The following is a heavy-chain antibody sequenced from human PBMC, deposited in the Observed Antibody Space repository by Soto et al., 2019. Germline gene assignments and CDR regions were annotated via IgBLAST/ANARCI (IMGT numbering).Heavy chain of an antibody. J-gene: IGHJ3*02. CDR2: ILVGGSP. CDR3: AKATATSGGAFEI. Sequence: PGGSLRLSCAVSGFICSSYDMSWVRQAPGKGLEWVSTILVGGSPHYEDSVKGRFTISRDTSKNTVYLQVNSLTAGDTAVYYCAKATATSGGAFEIYGQGAMVTVSS. CDR1: GFICSSYD. D-gene: IGHD1-1*01. V-gene: IGHV3-23*01.